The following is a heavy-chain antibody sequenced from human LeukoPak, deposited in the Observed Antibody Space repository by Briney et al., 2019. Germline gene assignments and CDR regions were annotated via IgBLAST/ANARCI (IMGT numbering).Heavy chain of an antibody. CDR3: ARDADILTAFFDY. V-gene: IGHV3-7*01. CDR1: GFTFSSYW. Sequence: GGSLRLSCAASGFTFSSYWMSWVRQAPGKGLEWVANIKQDGSEKYYVDSVKGRFTISRDNAKNSLYLQMNSLRAEDTAVYYCARDADILTAFFDYWGQGTLVTVSS. CDR2: IKQDGSEK. J-gene: IGHJ4*02. D-gene: IGHD3-9*01.